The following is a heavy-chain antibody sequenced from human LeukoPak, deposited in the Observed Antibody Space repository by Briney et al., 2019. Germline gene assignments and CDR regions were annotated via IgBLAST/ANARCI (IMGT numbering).Heavy chain of an antibody. Sequence: SETLSLTCTVSGDSFSYFYWSWIRQPPGKGLEWIGYIYNSGSTSYNPSLKSRVTISLDTSQNQFSLKLSSLTAADTAVYYCARVLAAAGNNWFDPWGQGTLVTVSS. CDR1: GDSFSYFY. D-gene: IGHD6-13*01. V-gene: IGHV4-59*01. J-gene: IGHJ5*02. CDR3: ARVLAAAGNNWFDP. CDR2: IYNSGST.